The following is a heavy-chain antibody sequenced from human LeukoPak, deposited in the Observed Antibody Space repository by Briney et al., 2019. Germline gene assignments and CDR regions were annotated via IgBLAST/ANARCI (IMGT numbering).Heavy chain of an antibody. J-gene: IGHJ4*02. CDR1: GFTFSSYS. CDR2: ISSSSSTI. CDR3: ASLPSGLRFLEWFPYFDY. V-gene: IGHV3-48*01. D-gene: IGHD3-3*01. Sequence: GGSLRLSCAASGFTFSSYSMNWVRQAPGKGLEWVSYISSSSSTIYYADSVKGRFTISRDNAKNSLYLQMNSLRAEDTAVYYCASLPSGLRFLEWFPYFDYWSQGTLVTVSS.